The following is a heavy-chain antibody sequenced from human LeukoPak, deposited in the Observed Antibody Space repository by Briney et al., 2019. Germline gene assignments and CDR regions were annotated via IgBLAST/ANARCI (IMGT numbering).Heavy chain of an antibody. CDR2: ISYDGSNK. CDR1: GFTFSSYA. CDR3: AREPGQWLSFEYFQH. D-gene: IGHD6-19*01. V-gene: IGHV3-30-3*01. Sequence: PGGSLRLSCAASGFTFSSYAMHWVRQAPGKGLEWVAVISYDGSNKYYADSVKGRFTISRDNSKNTLYLQMNSLRAEDTAVYYCAREPGQWLSFEYFQHWGQGTLVTVSS. J-gene: IGHJ1*01.